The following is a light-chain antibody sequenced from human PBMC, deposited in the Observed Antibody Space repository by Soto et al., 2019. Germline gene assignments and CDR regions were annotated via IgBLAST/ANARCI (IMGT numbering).Light chain of an antibody. CDR2: GAS. J-gene: IGKJ2*01. Sequence: DIQMTQSPSSLSASVGDRVNITCRASKSISSYLNWYQHKPGTAPKLLIYGASRLQSGVPSRFTGSGSRTDFTLIINSLQPEDFATYFCQQSNSSPYTFGRGTRLEIK. CDR3: QQSNSSPYT. CDR1: KSISSY. V-gene: IGKV1-39*01.